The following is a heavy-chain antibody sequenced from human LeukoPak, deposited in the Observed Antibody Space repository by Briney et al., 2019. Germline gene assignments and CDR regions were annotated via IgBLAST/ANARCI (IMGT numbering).Heavy chain of an antibody. D-gene: IGHD3-10*01. V-gene: IGHV4-39*02. J-gene: IGHJ4*02. CDR1: GGSISSSSYY. CDR2: IYYSGST. CDR3: ARDQTYSGSGIYTYFDY. Sequence: KPSKTLSLTCTVSGGSISSSSYYWGWIRQPPGKGLEWIGSIYYSGSTYYNPSLKSRVTISVDTSKNQFSLKLTSVTAADTAVYYCARDQTYSGSGIYTYFDYWGQGILVTVSS.